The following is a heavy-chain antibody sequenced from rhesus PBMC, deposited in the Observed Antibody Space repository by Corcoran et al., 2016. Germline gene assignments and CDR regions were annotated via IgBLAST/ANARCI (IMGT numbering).Heavy chain of an antibody. Sequence: QVQLQESGPGVVKPSETLSLTCAVSGYSISSGYDWSWIRQPPGKGLEWIGYIYGSSGSTNYNPSLKNRVTSSKYTSKNQFSLKLSSVTAADTAVYYCAREYGSIFDYWGQGVLVTVSS. V-gene: IGHV4-76*01. CDR1: GYSISSGYD. CDR3: AREYGSIFDY. D-gene: IGHD4-29*01. CDR2: IYGSSGST. J-gene: IGHJ4*01.